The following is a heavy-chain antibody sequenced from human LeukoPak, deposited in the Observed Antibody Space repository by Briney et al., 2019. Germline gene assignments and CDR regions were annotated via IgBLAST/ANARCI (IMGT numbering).Heavy chain of an antibody. J-gene: IGHJ4*02. V-gene: IGHV3-33*08. CDR2: IWYDGSNK. D-gene: IGHD2-21*02. CDR1: GFTFSSYA. Sequence: GGSLRLSCAASGFTFSSYAMHWVRQAPGKGLEWVAVIWYDGSNKYYADSVKGRFTISRDNSKNTLYLQMNSLRAEDTAVYYCALSIVVVTATFDYWGQGTLVTVSS. CDR3: ALSIVVVTATFDY.